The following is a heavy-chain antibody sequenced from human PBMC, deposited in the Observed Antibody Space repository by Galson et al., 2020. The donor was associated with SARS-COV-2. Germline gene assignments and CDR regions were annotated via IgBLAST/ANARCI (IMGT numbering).Heavy chain of an antibody. D-gene: IGHD1-26*01. V-gene: IGHV3-23*01. Sequence: GESLKISCAASGFTFSSYAMSWVRQAPGKGLEWVSSISASGGSTYYADSVKGRFTISRDNSKNTLYLQMNSLRAEDTAVYYCAKDLVGATTYWGQGTLVTVSS. CDR1: GFTFSSYA. CDR3: AKDLVGATTY. CDR2: ISASGGST. J-gene: IGHJ4*02.